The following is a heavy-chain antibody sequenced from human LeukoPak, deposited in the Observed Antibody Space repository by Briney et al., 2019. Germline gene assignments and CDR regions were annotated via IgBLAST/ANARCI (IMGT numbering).Heavy chain of an antibody. D-gene: IGHD3-9*01. CDR2: IYSGGST. Sequence: PGGSLRLSCAASGFTVSSNYMSWVRQAPGKGLEWVSVIYSGGSTYYADSVKGRFTISRDNSKNTLYLQMNSLRAEDTAVYYCANLPLTGYYGFDSWGQGALITVSS. J-gene: IGHJ4*02. CDR3: ANLPLTGYYGFDS. CDR1: GFTVSSNY. V-gene: IGHV3-53*01.